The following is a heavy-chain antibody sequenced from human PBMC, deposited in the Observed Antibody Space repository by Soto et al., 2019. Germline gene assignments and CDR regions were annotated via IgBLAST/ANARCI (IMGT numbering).Heavy chain of an antibody. CDR2: ISTDGSYK. J-gene: IGHJ4*02. D-gene: IGHD1-26*01. Sequence: QVQLVESGGGVVQPGRSLRLSCAASGFTFNMHGMHWVRKAPGKGLEWVAVISTDGSYKYHVDSVKGRFTISRDNSNNTLYLQMNSLKTEDTGIYYCAKDQRIVGSTRGYIDYWGQGTLVAVSS. V-gene: IGHV3-30*18. CDR3: AKDQRIVGSTRGYIDY. CDR1: GFTFNMHG.